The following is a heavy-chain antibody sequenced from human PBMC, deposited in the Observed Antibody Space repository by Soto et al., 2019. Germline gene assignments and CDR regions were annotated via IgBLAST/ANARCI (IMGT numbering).Heavy chain of an antibody. CDR2: IYYSGST. CDR3: ARGAIHAYYYYYGMDA. D-gene: IGHD2-2*01. J-gene: IGHJ6*02. V-gene: IGHV4-31*03. Sequence: SETLSLTCTVSGGSISSGGYYWSWIRQHPGKGLEWIGYIYYSGSTYYNPSLKSRVTISVDTSKNQFSLKLSSVTAADTAVYYCARGAIHAYYYYYGMDAWGQGTTVTVSS. CDR1: GGSISSGGYY.